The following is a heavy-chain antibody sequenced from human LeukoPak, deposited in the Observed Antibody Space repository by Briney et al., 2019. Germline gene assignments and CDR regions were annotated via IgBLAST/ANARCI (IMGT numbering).Heavy chain of an antibody. Sequence: SVKVSCKASGGTFSSYAISWVRQAPGQGLEWMGGIIPIFGTANYAQKLQGRVTITADESTSKAYMELSSLRSEDTAVYYCARVQGSSGWDDFDYWGQGTLVTVSS. D-gene: IGHD6-19*01. CDR1: GGTFSSYA. J-gene: IGHJ4*02. CDR3: ARVQGSSGWDDFDY. CDR2: IIPIFGTA. V-gene: IGHV1-69*13.